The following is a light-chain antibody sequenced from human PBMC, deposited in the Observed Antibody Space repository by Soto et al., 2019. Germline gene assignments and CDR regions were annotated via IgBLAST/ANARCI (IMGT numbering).Light chain of an antibody. V-gene: IGLV1-44*01. CDR1: SSNIGSNT. J-gene: IGLJ1*01. CDR2: SNN. CDR3: AAWDDSLSGPLRV. Sequence: QSVLTQPPSASGTPGQRVTISCSGSSSNIGSNTVNWYQQLPGTAPKLLIYSNNQRPSGVPDRFSGSKSGTSASLAISGLQSEDEADYYCAAWDDSLSGPLRVFGTGTKVPVL.